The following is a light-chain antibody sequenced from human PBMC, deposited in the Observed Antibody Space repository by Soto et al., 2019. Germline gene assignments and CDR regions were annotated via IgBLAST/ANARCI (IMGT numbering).Light chain of an antibody. CDR2: EDN. V-gene: IGLV2-23*01. J-gene: IGLJ2*01. Sequence: QSSLTQPASVSGSPGQSITISCTGTSSDVGLYNLVSWYQQLPGKAPQLIIYEDNERPSGISDRFSGSKSGNTASLTISGVQDEDRADYYCFSYFCSSILIFGGGTQLTLL. CDR3: FSYFCSSILI. CDR1: SSDVGLYNL.